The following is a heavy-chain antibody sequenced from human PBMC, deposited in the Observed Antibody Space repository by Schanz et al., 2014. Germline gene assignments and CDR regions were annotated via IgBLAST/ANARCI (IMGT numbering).Heavy chain of an antibody. J-gene: IGHJ6*02. Sequence: EVHLLESGGGLVPPGGSLRLSCAASGFNFSDYAMCWVRQAPGKGLEWVSAISGGGGTTYYTDSVKGRFTISRDNSKSTLYLQMNSLRGEDTAVYYCAKDGPGGSGSYSADGGMDVWGQGTTVTVSS. D-gene: IGHD3-10*01. V-gene: IGHV3-23*01. CDR3: AKDGPGGSGSYSADGGMDV. CDR1: GFNFSDYA. CDR2: ISGGGGTT.